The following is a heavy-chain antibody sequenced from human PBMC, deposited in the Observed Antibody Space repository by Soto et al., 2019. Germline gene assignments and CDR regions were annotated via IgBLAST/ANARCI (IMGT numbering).Heavy chain of an antibody. V-gene: IGHV1-2*04. D-gene: IGHD3-22*01. CDR1: GYTFTGYY. Sequence: GASVKVSCKASGYTFTGYYMHWVRQAPGQGLEWMGWINPNSGGTNYAQKFQGWVTMTRDTSISTAYMELSRLRSDDTAVYYCARAGYDSSGYDNWFNPWAREPWSPSPQ. CDR3: ARAGYDSSGYDNWFNP. CDR2: INPNSGGT. J-gene: IGHJ5*02.